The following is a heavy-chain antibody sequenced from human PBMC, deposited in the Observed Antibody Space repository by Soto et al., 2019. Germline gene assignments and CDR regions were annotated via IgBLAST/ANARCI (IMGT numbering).Heavy chain of an antibody. V-gene: IGHV1-69*13. CDR3: ARDSKANWNEGNWFDP. Sequence: ASVKVSCKTSGYTFTSYDINWVRQAPGQGLEWMGGIIPIFGTANYAQKFQGRVTITADESTSTAYMELSSLRSEDTAVYYCARDSKANWNEGNWFDPWGQGTLVTVSS. CDR1: GYTFTSYD. J-gene: IGHJ5*02. D-gene: IGHD1-1*01. CDR2: IIPIFGTA.